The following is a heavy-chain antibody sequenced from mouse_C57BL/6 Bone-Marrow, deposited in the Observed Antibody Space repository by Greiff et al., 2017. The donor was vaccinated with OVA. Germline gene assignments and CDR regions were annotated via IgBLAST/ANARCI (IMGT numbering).Heavy chain of an antibody. J-gene: IGHJ3*01. D-gene: IGHD2-5*01. V-gene: IGHV14-3*01. CDR1: GFNIKNPY. CDR3: ARWGTYYSNYEGCAD. CDR2: IDPANGNT. Sequence: VQLQQSVAELVRPGASVKLSCTASGFNIKNPYMHWVKQRPEPGLEWIGRIDPANGNTKYAPKFQGKATITADTSANTAYLQLSSLTCDDTAIYYCARWGTYYSNYEGCADWGQGTLVTVSA.